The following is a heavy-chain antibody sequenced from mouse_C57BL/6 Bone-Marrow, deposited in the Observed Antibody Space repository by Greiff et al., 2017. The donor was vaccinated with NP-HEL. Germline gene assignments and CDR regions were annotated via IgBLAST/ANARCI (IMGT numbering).Heavy chain of an antibody. J-gene: IGHJ1*03. D-gene: IGHD4-1*01. Sequence: QVQLQQPGAELVRPGSSVKLSCKASGYTFTSYWMHWVKQRPIQGLEWIGNIDPSDSETHYNQKFKDKATLTVDKSSSTAYMQLSSLTSEDSAVYYCAFRHWDLGYFGVWGTGTTVTVSS. V-gene: IGHV1-52*01. CDR1: GYTFTSYW. CDR2: IDPSDSET. CDR3: AFRHWDLGYFGV.